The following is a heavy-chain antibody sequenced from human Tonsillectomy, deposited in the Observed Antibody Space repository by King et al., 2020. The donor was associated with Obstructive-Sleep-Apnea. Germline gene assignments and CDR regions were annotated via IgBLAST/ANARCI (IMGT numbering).Heavy chain of an antibody. CDR2: ISSSSRTI. CDR3: AGDRGRGITGTTSGSWYYFDY. V-gene: IGHV3-48*04. CDR1: GFTFRSDS. D-gene: IGHD1-20*01. Sequence: VQLVESGGGLVQPGGSLRLSCAASGFTFRSDSMNWGRQAPGKGLEWGSYISSSSRTIYYADSVKGLLTKSRDNAKNSLYMQMNSLRAEDMAVYYCAGDRGRGITGTTSGSWYYFDYWGQGTLVTVSS. J-gene: IGHJ4*02.